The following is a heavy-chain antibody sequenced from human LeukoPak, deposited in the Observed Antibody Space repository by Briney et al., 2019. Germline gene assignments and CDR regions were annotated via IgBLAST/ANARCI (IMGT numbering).Heavy chain of an antibody. CDR3: ARVISGTWLWF. CDR1: GGTFSSYA. Sequence: GASVKVSCKASGGTFSSYAITWVRQAPGLGLEWTGRIIPTLEVANYAQKFQGRVTITADKSTSTAYMELSSLRPEDTAVYYCARVISGTWLWFWGQGTLVTVSS. CDR2: IIPTLEVA. J-gene: IGHJ4*02. V-gene: IGHV1-69*04. D-gene: IGHD1-14*01.